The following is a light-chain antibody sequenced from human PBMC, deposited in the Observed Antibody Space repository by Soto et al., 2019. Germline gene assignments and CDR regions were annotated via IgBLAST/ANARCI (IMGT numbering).Light chain of an antibody. CDR3: QQYSYWPPG. CDR2: GAS. Sequence: ELVLTQSPGTLSLSPGERATLSCRASQSVSSSYLAWYQQKPGQAPRLLIYGASTRATGIPARFSGSGSGTEFTLNISSLQSEDFAVYYCQQYSYWPPGFGQGTKVDI. J-gene: IGKJ1*01. CDR1: QSVSSSY. V-gene: IGKV3-15*01.